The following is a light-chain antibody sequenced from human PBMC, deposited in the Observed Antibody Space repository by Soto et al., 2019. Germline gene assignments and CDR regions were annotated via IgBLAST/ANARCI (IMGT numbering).Light chain of an antibody. V-gene: IGKV3-11*01. CDR3: QQRSHWPPYT. CDR1: QSVSSY. CDR2: GAS. Sequence: EVVLTQSPATLSLSPGERATLSCRASQSVSSYLAWYQLKPGQAPRLLIYGASNRATGIPARFSGSGSGTDFTLTISSLEPEDFAVYYCQQRSHWPPYTFGQGTKLEIK. J-gene: IGKJ2*01.